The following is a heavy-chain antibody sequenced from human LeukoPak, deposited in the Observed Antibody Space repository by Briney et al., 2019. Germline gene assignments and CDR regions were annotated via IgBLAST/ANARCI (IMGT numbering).Heavy chain of an antibody. CDR2: ISSNGGST. J-gene: IGHJ3*02. V-gene: IGHV3-64*01. CDR3: ARVADGSYPFDAFDI. Sequence: GGSLRLSCAASGFTFSSYAMHWVRQAPGKGLEYVSAISSNGGSTYYANSVKGRFTISRDNSKNTLYLQMGSLRAEDKAVYYCARVADGSYPFDAFDIRGQGTMVTVSS. D-gene: IGHD1-26*01. CDR1: GFTFSSYA.